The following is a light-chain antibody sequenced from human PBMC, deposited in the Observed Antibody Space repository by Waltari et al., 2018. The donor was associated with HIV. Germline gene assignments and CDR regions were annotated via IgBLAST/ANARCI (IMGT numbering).Light chain of an antibody. V-gene: IGKV3-11*01. CDR3: QQANSFPPS. Sequence: EIVLTQSPATLSLSPGERATLSCRASQSVSSYLAWYQQKPGQAPRLLIYDASNRATGIPARFSGSGSGTDFTLTISSLEPEEFATYYCQQANSFPPSFGGGTKVEIK. CDR1: QSVSSY. CDR2: DAS. J-gene: IGKJ4*01.